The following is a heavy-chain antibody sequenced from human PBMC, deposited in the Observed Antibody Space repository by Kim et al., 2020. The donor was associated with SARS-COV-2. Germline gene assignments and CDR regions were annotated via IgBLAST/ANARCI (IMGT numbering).Heavy chain of an antibody. V-gene: IGHV3-30-3*01. CDR3: ARGNYYESVSLSDYYNGMDV. J-gene: IGHJ6*02. CDR2: ISFDGRNK. Sequence: GGSLRLSCAASGVSFDSSAMNWVRQAPGKGLEWVAVISFDGRNKAYADSVEGRFTISRDNCKSTLHLQMNSLRVEDTAVYYCARGNYYESVSLSDYYNGMDVWGQGTTVTVSS. D-gene: IGHD3-10*01. CDR1: GVSFDSSA.